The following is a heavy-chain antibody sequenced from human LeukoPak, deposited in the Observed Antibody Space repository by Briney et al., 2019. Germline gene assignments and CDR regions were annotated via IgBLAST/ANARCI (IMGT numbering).Heavy chain of an antibody. J-gene: IGHJ4*02. V-gene: IGHV3-30*03. CDR1: GFTFSNYG. Sequence: PGGSLRLSCEASGFTFSNYGMHWVRQAPGKGLEWVAFISYDGSYTYYADSAKGRFTISRDSSRSSLHLQMNTLRGNDTAVYYCARGKGDLTMIAMIVTAVEFYFDHWGRGSVVTVSS. CDR3: ARGKGDLTMIAMIVTAVEFYFDH. CDR2: ISYDGSYT. D-gene: IGHD3-22*01.